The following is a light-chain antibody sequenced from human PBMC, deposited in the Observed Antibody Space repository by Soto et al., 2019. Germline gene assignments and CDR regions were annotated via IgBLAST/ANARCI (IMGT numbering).Light chain of an antibody. V-gene: IGKV1-17*01. CDR1: QSISSY. Sequence: DIQMTQSPSTLPASVGDRVTITCRASQSISSYLNWYQQKPGKAHKLXIYSTYSLQSGVQSRFSGSGSGTEFSLTIRSLQPEDSAIYYCIQHNTYPRTFGQGTKVDIK. CDR3: IQHNTYPRT. J-gene: IGKJ1*01. CDR2: STY.